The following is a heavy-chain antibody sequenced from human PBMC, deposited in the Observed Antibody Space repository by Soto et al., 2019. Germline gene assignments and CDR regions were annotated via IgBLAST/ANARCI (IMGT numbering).Heavy chain of an antibody. CDR2: IYYSGST. Sequence: SETLSLTCTVSGGSISSYYWSWIRQPPGKGLEWIGYIYYSGSTNYNPSLKSRVTISVDTSKNQFSLKLSSVTAADTAVYYSERSPLVSAALVNYYYMDFWGRGTTVTVS. CDR3: ERSPLVSAALVNYYYMDF. CDR1: GGSISSYY. D-gene: IGHD2-2*01. V-gene: IGHV4-59*01. J-gene: IGHJ6*03.